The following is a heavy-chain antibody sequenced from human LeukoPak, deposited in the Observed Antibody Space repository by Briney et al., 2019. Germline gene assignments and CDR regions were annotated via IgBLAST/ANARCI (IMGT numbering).Heavy chain of an antibody. CDR2: IYSGGST. CDR1: GFTVSSNY. V-gene: IGHV3-66*01. CDR3: ATEVSGSGGFDP. J-gene: IGHJ5*02. D-gene: IGHD3-10*01. Sequence: SGGSLRLSCAASGFTVSSNYMSWVRQAPGKGLEWVSVIYSGGSTYYADSVKGRFTISRDASKNTLYLQMNSIRADDTAVYYCATEVSGSGGFDPWGQGTLVTVSS.